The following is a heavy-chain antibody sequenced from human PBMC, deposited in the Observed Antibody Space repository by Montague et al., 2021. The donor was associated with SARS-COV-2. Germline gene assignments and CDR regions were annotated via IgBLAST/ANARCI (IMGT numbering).Heavy chain of an antibody. D-gene: IGHD1-1*01. J-gene: IGHJ4*02. CDR1: GDAISSYY. Sequence: SETLSLTCEVSGDAISSYYWSWIRQSPGKGLEWIGYVHYTGSTKYNPSLKTRVTLSLGTPKNHFSLKLRSVTAADTAIYYCARAQNTCFIANCVSYFEVWGLGALVTVSS. CDR3: ARAQNTCFIANCVSYFEV. CDR2: VHYTGST. V-gene: IGHV4-59*01.